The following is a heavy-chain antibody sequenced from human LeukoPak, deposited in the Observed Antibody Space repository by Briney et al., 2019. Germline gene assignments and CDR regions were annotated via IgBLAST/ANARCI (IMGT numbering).Heavy chain of an antibody. Sequence: GESLKISCAASGFTFSNAWMSWVRQAPGKGLEWVGRIKSKTDGGTTDYAAPVKGRFTISRDNAKNSLYLQMNSLRAEDTAVYYCARGRFYDASDYPKYFQHWGQGTLVTVSS. CDR2: IKSKTDGGTT. D-gene: IGHD2/OR15-2a*01. V-gene: IGHV3-15*01. CDR1: GFTFSNAW. J-gene: IGHJ1*01. CDR3: ARGRFYDASDYPKYFQH.